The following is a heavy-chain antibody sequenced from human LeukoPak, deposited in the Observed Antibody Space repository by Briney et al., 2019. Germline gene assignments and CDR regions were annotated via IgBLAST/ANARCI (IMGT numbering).Heavy chain of an antibody. Sequence: PGGSLRLSCAASGFTFSSYAMSWVRQAPGKGLEWVSAISSSGGSTYYADSVKGRFTISRDNSKNTLYLQMNSLRAEDTAVYYCARTGYSSSWSPPHYFDYWGQGTLVTVSS. CDR1: GFTFSSYA. D-gene: IGHD6-13*01. J-gene: IGHJ4*02. CDR3: ARTGYSSSWSPPHYFDY. CDR2: ISSSGGST. V-gene: IGHV3-23*01.